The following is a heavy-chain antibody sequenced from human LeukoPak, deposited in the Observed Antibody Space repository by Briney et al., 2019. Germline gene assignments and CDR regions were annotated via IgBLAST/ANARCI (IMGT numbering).Heavy chain of an antibody. V-gene: IGHV4-30-2*01. Sequence: SQTLSLTCAVSGGSISSGGYSWSWIGQPPGKGLEWIGYIYHSGSTYYNPSLKSRVTISVDRSKNQFSLKLSSVTAADTAVYYCARVSPTDSYGLYFDYWGQGTLVTVSS. J-gene: IGHJ4*02. CDR3: ARVSPTDSYGLYFDY. CDR2: IYHSGST. CDR1: GGSISSGGYS. D-gene: IGHD5-18*01.